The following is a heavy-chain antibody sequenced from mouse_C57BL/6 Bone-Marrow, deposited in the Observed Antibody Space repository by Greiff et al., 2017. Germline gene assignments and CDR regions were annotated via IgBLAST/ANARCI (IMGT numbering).Heavy chain of an antibody. Sequence: VQLQQSGPELVKPGASVKISCKASGYSFTCYYMNWVKKSPEKSLEWIGEINPSTGGTTYNQKFKAKATLTVDKSSSTAYMQLKSLTSEDSAVYYCARRATVVDFDVWGTGTTVTVSS. V-gene: IGHV1-42*01. CDR2: INPSTGGT. D-gene: IGHD1-1*01. CDR1: GYSFTCYY. J-gene: IGHJ1*03. CDR3: ARRATVVDFDV.